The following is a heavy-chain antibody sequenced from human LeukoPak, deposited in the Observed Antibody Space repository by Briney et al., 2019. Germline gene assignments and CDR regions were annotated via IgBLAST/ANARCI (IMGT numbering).Heavy chain of an antibody. D-gene: IGHD5-12*01. V-gene: IGHV3-7*01. CDR2: VKQDGSEK. CDR1: GFTFSSYW. CDR3: ARAGGYASSWAY. Sequence: GGSLRLSCAASGFTFSSYWMSWVRQAPGKGLEWVANVKQDGSEKNYVDSVKGRFTISRDNAKNSLDLQMNSLRGEDTAVYYCARAGGYASSWAYWGQGTLVTVSS. J-gene: IGHJ4*02.